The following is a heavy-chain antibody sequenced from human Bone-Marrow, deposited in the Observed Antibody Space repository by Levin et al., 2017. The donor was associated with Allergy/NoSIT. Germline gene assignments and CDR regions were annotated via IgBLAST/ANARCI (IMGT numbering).Heavy chain of an antibody. J-gene: IGHJ4*02. Sequence: PSETLSLTCAVSGGSISSGGYSWSWIRQPPGKGLEWIGYIYHSGSTYYNPSLKSRVTISVDRSKNQFSLKLSSVTAADTAVYYCARFNYDFWSGYLDYWGQGTLVTVSS. CDR2: IYHSGST. D-gene: IGHD3-3*01. V-gene: IGHV4-30-2*01. CDR1: GGSISSGGYS. CDR3: ARFNYDFWSGYLDY.